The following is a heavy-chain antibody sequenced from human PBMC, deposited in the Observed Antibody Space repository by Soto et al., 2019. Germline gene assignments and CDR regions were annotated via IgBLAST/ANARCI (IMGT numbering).Heavy chain of an antibody. CDR2: ISAGGGST. D-gene: IGHD5-12*01. V-gene: IGHV3-23*01. CDR1: GFTFNNYA. J-gene: IGHJ4*02. Sequence: EVQLLESGGGLVQPGGSLRLSCATSGFTFNNYAMSWVRQAPGKGLQWVSGISAGGGSTFYADSVKGRFTISRDNSKNTLNLQMNSLRAEDTAVYYCANAAYSTYGPLDSWGQGTLVTVSS. CDR3: ANAAYSTYGPLDS.